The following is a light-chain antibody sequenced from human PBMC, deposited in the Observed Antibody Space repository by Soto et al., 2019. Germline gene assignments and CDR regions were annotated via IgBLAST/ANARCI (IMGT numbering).Light chain of an antibody. CDR1: QSVNGNY. CDR2: GTS. CDR3: QQYAGSPRT. V-gene: IGKV3-20*01. Sequence: ETVLTQSPGTLSLSPGERATLSCRASQSVNGNYLAWYQQKPGQAPRLLIYGTSSRATGIPDRFSGSGSGTDFTLTISRLEPEDFAVYYCQQYAGSPRTFGQGTKVDIK. J-gene: IGKJ1*01.